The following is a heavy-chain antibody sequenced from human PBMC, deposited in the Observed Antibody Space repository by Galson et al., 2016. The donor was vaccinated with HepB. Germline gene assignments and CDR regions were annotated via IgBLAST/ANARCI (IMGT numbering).Heavy chain of an antibody. V-gene: IGHV3-48*04. CDR2: INAPSDAI. CDR3: AKSMLHRIIETGGPGLEI. CDR1: GVTFSAST. Sequence: SLRLSCAASGVTFSASTMNWVRQTPEKGLEWVSYINAPSDAIYYADSVKGRSTISRDNSKNMLYLQMNSLRSEDTAVYHCAKSMLHRIIETGGPGLEIWGQGAMVTVSS. J-gene: IGHJ3*02. D-gene: IGHD2-15*01.